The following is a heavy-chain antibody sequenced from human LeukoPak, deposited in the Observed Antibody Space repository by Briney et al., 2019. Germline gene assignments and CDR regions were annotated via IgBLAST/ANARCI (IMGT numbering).Heavy chain of an antibody. CDR2: ISGSGGST. CDR3: AEEVGNTYPTFDY. Sequence: GGSLRLSCAASGFTFSNYVMGWVRQAPGKGLEWVSRISGSGGSTYYADSVKGRFTISRDNSKNTLYLQMNSLRVEDTAVYYCAEEVGNTYPTFDYWGQGTLVTVSS. V-gene: IGHV3-23*01. D-gene: IGHD1-26*01. CDR1: GFTFSNYV. J-gene: IGHJ4*02.